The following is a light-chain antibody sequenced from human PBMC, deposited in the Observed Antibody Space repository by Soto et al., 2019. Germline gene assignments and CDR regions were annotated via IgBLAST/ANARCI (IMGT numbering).Light chain of an antibody. CDR1: SSDIGSYNY. CDR2: DVD. V-gene: IGLV2-11*01. J-gene: IGLJ3*02. Sequence: QSVLTQPRAVSGSPGQSVTISCTGTSSDIGSYNYVSWFQQHPGKAPKLLIYDVDKRPSGVPDRFSGSKSGNTASLTISGLQTEDESDYYCCYYAGTYTFVFGGGTKLTVL. CDR3: CYYAGTYTFV.